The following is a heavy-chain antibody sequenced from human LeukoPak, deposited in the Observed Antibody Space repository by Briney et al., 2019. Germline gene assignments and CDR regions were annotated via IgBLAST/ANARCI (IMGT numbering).Heavy chain of an antibody. CDR3: AKGGGSSCYSPSDY. D-gene: IGHD2-15*01. V-gene: IGHV3-23*01. CDR2: ITGNGGGT. J-gene: IGHJ4*02. Sequence: PGGSLRLSCTASGFSFSTYAMNWVRQAPGKGLEWVSSITGNGGGTKYADSVKGRFTISRDNPKNTLYLQMNSLRAEDTAVYYCAKGGGSSCYSPSDYWGQGTLVTVSS. CDR1: GFSFSTYA.